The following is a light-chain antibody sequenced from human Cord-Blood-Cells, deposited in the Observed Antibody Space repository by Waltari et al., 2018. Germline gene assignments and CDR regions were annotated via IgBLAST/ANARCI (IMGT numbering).Light chain of an antibody. CDR3: QQYNNWART. V-gene: IGKV3-15*01. J-gene: IGKJ1*01. CDR1: QSVSSN. CDR2: GAS. Sequence: EIVMTQPTATLSVSPGERATFSCRASQSVSSNLAWYQQKPGQAPRLLIYGASTRATGIPARFSGSGSGTEFTLTISSLQSEDFAVYYCQQYNNWARTFGQGSKVEIK.